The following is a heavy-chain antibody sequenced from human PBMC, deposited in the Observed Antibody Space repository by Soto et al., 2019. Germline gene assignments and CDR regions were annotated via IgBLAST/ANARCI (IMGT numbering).Heavy chain of an antibody. J-gene: IGHJ4*02. CDR2: INWNGGST. D-gene: IGHD6-19*01. CDR3: ARLYSSGWYGQGRY. V-gene: IGHV3-20*04. CDR1: GFTFDDYG. Sequence: SGGSLRLSCAASGFTFDDYGMSWVRQAPGKGLEWVSGINWNGGSTGYADSVKGRFTISRDNAKNSLYLQMNSLRAEDTALYYCARLYSSGWYGQGRYWGQGTLVTVSS.